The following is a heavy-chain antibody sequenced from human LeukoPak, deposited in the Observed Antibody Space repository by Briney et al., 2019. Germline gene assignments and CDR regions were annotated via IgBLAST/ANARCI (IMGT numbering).Heavy chain of an antibody. D-gene: IGHD1-26*01. CDR3: ATNRGSTWWDLVDF. V-gene: IGHV1-18*01. CDR1: GHTFTNYG. CDR2: ISADNGNT. Sequence: ASLKVSCNASGHTFTNYGITWVRQAPGQGLEWKGWISADNGNTNYAQKFQDRVTISTDTSTSQAFMGLRSLKSDDTAVYYCATNRGSTWWDLVDFWGQGTLVTVSS. J-gene: IGHJ4*02.